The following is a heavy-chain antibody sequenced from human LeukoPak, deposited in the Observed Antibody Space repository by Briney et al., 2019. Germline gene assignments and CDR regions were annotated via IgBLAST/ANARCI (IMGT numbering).Heavy chain of an antibody. V-gene: IGHV1-46*01. D-gene: IGHD3-22*01. Sequence: DSVKVSCKASGYTFTTYYLHWVRRAPGQGLEWMGIINPSDGSTSYAQKFQDRVTMTRDTSTSTVYMELSSLRSEDTAVYYCAREGPDTSDYYGSRLDYWGRGTLVTVSS. CDR2: INPSDGST. J-gene: IGHJ4*02. CDR3: AREGPDTSDYYGSRLDY. CDR1: GYTFTTYY.